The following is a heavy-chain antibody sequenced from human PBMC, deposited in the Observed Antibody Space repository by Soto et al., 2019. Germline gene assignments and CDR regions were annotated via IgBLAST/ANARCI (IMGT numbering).Heavy chain of an antibody. CDR1: GFTFTNSA. Sequence: QMQLVQSGPDVKNPGSSVRVSCKASGFTFTNSAVQWVRQARGQRLEWIGWIVVGSGDTNYAQKFQGRVTITRDMSTSTAYMEMRSLRSEDTAVYYWELPGYMFSNEYDIWGQGTLVTVSS. V-gene: IGHV1-58*01. D-gene: IGHD5-12*01. CDR3: ELPGYMFSNEYDI. CDR2: IVVGSGDT. J-gene: IGHJ3*02.